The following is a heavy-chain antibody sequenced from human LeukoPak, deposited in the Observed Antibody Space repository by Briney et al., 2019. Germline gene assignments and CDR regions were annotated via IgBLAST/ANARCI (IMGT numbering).Heavy chain of an antibody. V-gene: IGHV1-69*04. J-gene: IGHJ4*02. CDR1: GYTFNTYG. Sequence: SVKVSCKAAGYTFNTYGISWVRQAPGQGLEWVGRIIPILGIANYAQKFQGRVTITADKSTSTAYMELSSLRSEDTAVYYCARVSYESYFDYWGQGTLVTVSS. D-gene: IGHD5-12*01. CDR2: IIPILGIA. CDR3: ARVSYESYFDY.